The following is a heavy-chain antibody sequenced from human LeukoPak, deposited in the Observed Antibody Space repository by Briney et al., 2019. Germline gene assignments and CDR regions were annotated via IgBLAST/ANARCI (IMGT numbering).Heavy chain of an antibody. J-gene: IGHJ4*02. CDR3: SRESGPFSPFGF. CDR2: ISLRGLT. V-gene: IGHV4-4*02. CDR1: GGSISGTNW. D-gene: IGHD1-26*01. Sequence: SGTLSLTCGVSGGSISGTNWWSWVRQPPGQGLEWIGEISLRGLTNYNPSLRSRLTMSLDESKNQVSLNLTSVTAADTAVYYCSRESGPFSPFGFWGQGTLVSVSS.